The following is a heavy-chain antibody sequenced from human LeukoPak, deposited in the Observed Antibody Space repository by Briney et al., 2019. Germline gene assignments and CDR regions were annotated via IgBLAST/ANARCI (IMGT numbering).Heavy chain of an antibody. Sequence: GGSLRLSCAASGFTFSSYSMNWVRQAPGKGLEWVSSISSSSSYIYYADSVKGRFTISRDNAKNSLYLQMNSLRVEDTAVYYCAKVAKYYYGSETYYFFEHWGQVTPVTASS. CDR2: ISSSSSYI. J-gene: IGHJ4*02. V-gene: IGHV3-21*01. CDR1: GFTFSSYS. CDR3: AKVAKYYYGSETYYFFEH. D-gene: IGHD3-10*01.